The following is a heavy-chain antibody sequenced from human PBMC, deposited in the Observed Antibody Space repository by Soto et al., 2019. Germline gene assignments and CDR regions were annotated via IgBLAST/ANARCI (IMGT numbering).Heavy chain of an antibody. V-gene: IGHV3-23*01. Sequence: EVQLLESGGTLVQPGGSLRLSCAASGFTFDSYAMSWVRQAPGKGLEWVSGISAGGGTTYYAYSVKGRFTISRDNSKNTRYLQMNSLRAEDTAVYYCAKDIIQVAVAGSIDHWGQGTLVTVSS. CDR1: GFTFDSYA. D-gene: IGHD6-19*01. CDR3: AKDIIQVAVAGSIDH. CDR2: ISAGGGTT. J-gene: IGHJ4*02.